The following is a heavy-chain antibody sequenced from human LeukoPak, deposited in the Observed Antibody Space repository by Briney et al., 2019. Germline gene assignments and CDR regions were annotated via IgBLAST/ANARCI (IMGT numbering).Heavy chain of an antibody. D-gene: IGHD2-2*01. CDR2: ISSSSYI. Sequence: GGSLRLSCAASGFTFSSYSMNWVRQAAGKGLEWVSSISSSSYIYYADSVKGRFTSVRDTAKNSLYLQMNSLRGEDTAVYYCARDGGVPAAPNDAFDIWGQGTMVTVSS. CDR3: ARDGGVPAAPNDAFDI. V-gene: IGHV3-21*01. J-gene: IGHJ3*02. CDR1: GFTFSSYS.